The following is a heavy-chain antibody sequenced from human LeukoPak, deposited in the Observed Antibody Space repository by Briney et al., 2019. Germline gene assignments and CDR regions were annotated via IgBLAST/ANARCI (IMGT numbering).Heavy chain of an antibody. V-gene: IGHV3-21*01. CDR3: GCLETDGNYYYYYMDV. CDR2: ISSSSSYI. D-gene: IGHD3-3*01. CDR1: GFTFSSYS. J-gene: IGHJ6*03. Sequence: GGSLRLSCAASGFTFSSYSMNWVRQAPGKGLEWVSCISSSSSYICYADSVKGRFTISRDNAKSTLYLQMNSLRAEDTAVYCCGCLETDGNYYYYYMDVWGKGTTVTVSS.